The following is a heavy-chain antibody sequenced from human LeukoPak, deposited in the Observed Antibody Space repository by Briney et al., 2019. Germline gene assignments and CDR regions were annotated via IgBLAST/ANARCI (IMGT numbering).Heavy chain of an antibody. V-gene: IGHV3-11*01. J-gene: IGHJ6*02. CDR3: ARADGYNPVYYYYGMDV. Sequence: GGSLRLSCAASGFSFSDYYMSWIRQAPGKGLEWVSYISSSGGNIYYADSVKGRFTISRDNAKNSLYLQMNSLRAEDTAVYYCARADGYNPVYYYYGMDVWGQGTTVTVSS. CDR1: GFSFSDYY. CDR2: ISSSGGNI. D-gene: IGHD5-24*01.